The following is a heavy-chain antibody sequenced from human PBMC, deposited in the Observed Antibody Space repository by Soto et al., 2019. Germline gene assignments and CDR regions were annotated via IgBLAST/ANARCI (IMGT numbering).Heavy chain of an antibody. CDR1: GGSISSSSYY. J-gene: IGHJ4*02. D-gene: IGHD4-17*01. CDR2: IYYSGST. Sequence: QLQLQESGPGLVKPSETLSLTCTVSGGSISSSSYYWGWIRQPPGKGLEWIGSIYYSGSTYYNPSLKSRVTISVDTSKNQFSLKLSSVTAADTAVYYCARHDGFPLDDYGDYHGEDYFDYWGQGTLVTVSS. CDR3: ARHDGFPLDDYGDYHGEDYFDY. V-gene: IGHV4-39*01.